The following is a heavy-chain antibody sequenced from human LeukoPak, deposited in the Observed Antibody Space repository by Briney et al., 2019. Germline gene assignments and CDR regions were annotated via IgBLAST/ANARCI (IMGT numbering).Heavy chain of an antibody. V-gene: IGHV3-15*01. CDR3: TSQRSGWHYDY. Sequence: GGSLRLSCAASGFTFSNAWMSWVRQAPGKGLEWVGRIKSKTDGGTTDYAAPVKGRFTISRDDSKNTLYLQMNSLKTEDTAVYYCTSQRSGWHYDYSGQGTLVTVSS. CDR1: GFTFSNAW. D-gene: IGHD6-19*01. CDR2: IKSKTDGGTT. J-gene: IGHJ4*02.